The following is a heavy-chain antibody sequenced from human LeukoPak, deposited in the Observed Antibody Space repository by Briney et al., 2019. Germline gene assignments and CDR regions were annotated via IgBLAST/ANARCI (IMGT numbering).Heavy chain of an antibody. D-gene: IGHD2/OR15-2a*01. V-gene: IGHV4-59*11. CDR3: AKSFYDSDALVKPYAFDY. CDR1: GGSISSHY. J-gene: IGHJ4*02. CDR2: IYYSAYT. Sequence: PSETLSLTRTVSGGSISSHYWSWIRQSPGKGLEWLGYIYYSAYTDYNPSLGGRVTISVDTSKKQFSLTLTSVTAADTAVYYCAKSFYDSDALVKPYAFDYWGQGTLVTVSS.